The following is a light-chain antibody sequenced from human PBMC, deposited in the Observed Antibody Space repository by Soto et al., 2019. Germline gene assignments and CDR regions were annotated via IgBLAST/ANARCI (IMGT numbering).Light chain of an antibody. J-gene: IGLJ1*01. CDR1: SSNIGAGYD. V-gene: IGLV1-40*01. CDR3: QSYDSSLSGYV. CDR2: GNS. Sequence: SVLTQPPSVSGAPGQRVTISCTGRSSNIGAGYDVHWYQQLPGTAPKLLIYGNSNRPSGVPDRFSGSKSGTSASLAITGLQDEDEADYYCQSYDSSLSGYVFGTGTKVTVL.